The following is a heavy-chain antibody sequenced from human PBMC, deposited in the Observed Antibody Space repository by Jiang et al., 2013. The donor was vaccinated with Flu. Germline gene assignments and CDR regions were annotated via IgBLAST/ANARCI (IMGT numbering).Heavy chain of an antibody. J-gene: IGHJ4*02. V-gene: IGHV4-59*01. D-gene: IGHD1-14*01. CDR3: ARDRNSENYFDY. Sequence: TVSGDSISGYYWNWIRQPPGKGLEWIGYIFYSGTTNYNPSLKSRVTISLDTSKSQFSLKLSAMTAADTAVYYCARDRNSENYFDYWGQGSLVTVSS. CDR2: IFYSGTT. CDR1: GDSISGYY.